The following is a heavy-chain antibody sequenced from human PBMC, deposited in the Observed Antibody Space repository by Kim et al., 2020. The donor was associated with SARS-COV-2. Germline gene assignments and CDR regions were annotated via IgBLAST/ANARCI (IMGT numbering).Heavy chain of an antibody. D-gene: IGHD3-22*01. CDR3: GKTGSSSGYYPGY. Sequence: GGSLRLSCAASGFTFSSYAMTWVRQAPGKGLEGVSLIFGGGSSTYYADSVKGRFTISRDNYKNTLNLQMNSLRAEDTAVYYCGKTGSSSGYYPGYWGQG. J-gene: IGHJ4*02. CDR1: GFTFSSYA. V-gene: IGHV3-23*03. CDR2: IFGGGSST.